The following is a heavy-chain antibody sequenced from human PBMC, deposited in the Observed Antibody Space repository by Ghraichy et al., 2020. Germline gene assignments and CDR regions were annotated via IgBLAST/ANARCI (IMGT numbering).Heavy chain of an antibody. CDR1: GGSMRTYH. D-gene: IGHD3-10*01. Sequence: SETLSLTCTVSGGSMRTYHWSWIRQPPGKGLEWIGFIYYSGRTHYNPSLKRRVTISLDTSKNQFSLKLDSVTAADRAIYYCARDRARGYYSSESYNRNYHYYGMDGWGQGTTVAVSS. V-gene: IGHV4-59*01. J-gene: IGHJ6*02. CDR3: ARDRARGYYSSESYNRNYHYYGMDG. CDR2: IYYSGRT.